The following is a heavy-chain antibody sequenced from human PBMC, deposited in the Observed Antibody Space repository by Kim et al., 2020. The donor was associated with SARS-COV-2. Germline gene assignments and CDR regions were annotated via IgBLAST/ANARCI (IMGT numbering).Heavy chain of an antibody. D-gene: IGHD2-2*01. CDR1: GFTVSSNY. J-gene: IGHJ6*01. CDR2: IYSGGST. Sequence: GGSLRLSCAASGFTVSSNYMSWVRHAPGKGLEWVSVIYSGGSTYYADSVKGRFTISRDNSENTLYLQMNSLRAEDPAVYYCERHRGAEVVVPAATYYGM. CDR3: ERHRGAEVVVPAATYYGM. V-gene: IGHV3-66*04.